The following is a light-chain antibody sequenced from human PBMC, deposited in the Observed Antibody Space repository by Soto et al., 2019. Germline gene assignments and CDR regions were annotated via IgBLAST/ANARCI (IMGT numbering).Light chain of an antibody. CDR2: HDS. J-gene: IGLJ2*01. Sequence: SYELTQPPSVSVSPGQTASITCSGEKLGDKYACWYQQKPGQSPVLVIYHDSKRPSGIPERFSGSNSGNTATLTISGTQAMDEADYYCQAWDSSTVVFGGGTKVTVL. CDR1: KLGDKY. CDR3: QAWDSSTVV. V-gene: IGLV3-1*01.